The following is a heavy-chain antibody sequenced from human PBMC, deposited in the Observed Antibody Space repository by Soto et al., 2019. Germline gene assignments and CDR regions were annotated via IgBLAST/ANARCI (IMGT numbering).Heavy chain of an antibody. V-gene: IGHV3-30-3*01. CDR3: AKDDSSSPLRYYGMDV. D-gene: IGHD6-6*01. Sequence: QVQLVESGGGVVQPGRSLRLSCAASGFTFSTYAMHWVRQAPGKGLEWVAVMSYDGGSKYYADSVKGRFTISRDNSKNTLYLQMNSLSVEDTAVYYCAKDDSSSPLRYYGMDVWGQGTTVTVSS. CDR2: MSYDGGSK. CDR1: GFTFSTYA. J-gene: IGHJ6*02.